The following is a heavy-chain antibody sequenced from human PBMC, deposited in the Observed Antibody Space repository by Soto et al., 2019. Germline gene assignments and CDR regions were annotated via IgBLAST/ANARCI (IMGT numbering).Heavy chain of an antibody. V-gene: IGHV3-64*01. D-gene: IGHD6-6*01. CDR2: ISSNGGST. CDR1: GFTFSSYA. Sequence: GGSLRLSCAASGFTFSSYAMHWVRQAPGKGLEYVSAISSNGGSTYYANSVKGRFTISRDNSKNTLYLQMGSLGAEDMAVYYCARGGGIAARSDYYYYMDVWGKGTTVTV. J-gene: IGHJ6*03. CDR3: ARGGGIAARSDYYYYMDV.